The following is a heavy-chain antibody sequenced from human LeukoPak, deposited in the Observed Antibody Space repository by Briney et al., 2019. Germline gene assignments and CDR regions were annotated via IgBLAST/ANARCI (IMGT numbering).Heavy chain of an antibody. Sequence: PGGSLRLSCAASGFTFSSYAMSWVRQAPGKGLEWVSAISGSGGSTYYADSVKGRFTISRDNSKNTLYLQMNSLRAEDTAVYYCTRNWGSDNWFDPWGQGTLVTVSS. V-gene: IGHV3-23*01. J-gene: IGHJ5*02. CDR2: ISGSGGST. CDR3: TRNWGSDNWFDP. CDR1: GFTFSSYA. D-gene: IGHD7-27*01.